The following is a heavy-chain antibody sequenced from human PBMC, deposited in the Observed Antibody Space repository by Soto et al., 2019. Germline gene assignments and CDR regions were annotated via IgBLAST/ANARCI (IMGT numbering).Heavy chain of an antibody. CDR2: IKSKTAGGTT. CDR1: GFTFTYAW. J-gene: IGHJ5*02. V-gene: IGHV3-15*07. CDR3: ATDGGA. D-gene: IGHD3-10*01. Sequence: EVQLVESGGGLVKHGGSLTLSCAASGFTFTYAWMNWVRQAPGTGLEWVGRIKSKTAGGTTDYPAPVKGRFTISRDDSKNTLFLQMNSLKAEDTAVYYCATDGGAWGQGTLVTVSS.